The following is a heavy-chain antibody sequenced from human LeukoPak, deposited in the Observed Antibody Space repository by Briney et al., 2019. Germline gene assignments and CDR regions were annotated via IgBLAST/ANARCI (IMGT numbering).Heavy chain of an antibody. D-gene: IGHD1-26*01. CDR3: ARDPGIVGATTDYYYGMDV. V-gene: IGHV1-24*01. CDR1: AYSLTELS. Sequence: ASVKVSCKVSAYSLTELSMHWVRQAPGKGLEWMGGFDPEDGETIYAQKFRGRVTMTEDTSTDTAYMELRSLRSDDTAVYYCARDPGIVGATTDYYYGMDVWGQGTTVTVSS. J-gene: IGHJ6*02. CDR2: FDPEDGET.